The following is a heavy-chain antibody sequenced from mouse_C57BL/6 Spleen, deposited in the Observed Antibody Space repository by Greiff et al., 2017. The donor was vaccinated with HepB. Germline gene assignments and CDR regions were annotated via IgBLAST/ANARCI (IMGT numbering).Heavy chain of an antibody. Sequence: EVKLQQSGAELVRPGASVKLSCTASGFNIKDYYMHWVKQRPEQGLEWIGRIDPEDGDTEYAPKFQGKATMTADTSSNTAYLQLSSLTSEDTAVYYCTTWSYGDYYFDYWGQGTTLTVSS. CDR3: TTWSYGDYYFDY. J-gene: IGHJ2*01. V-gene: IGHV14-1*01. CDR1: GFNIKDYY. CDR2: IDPEDGDT. D-gene: IGHD1-1*01.